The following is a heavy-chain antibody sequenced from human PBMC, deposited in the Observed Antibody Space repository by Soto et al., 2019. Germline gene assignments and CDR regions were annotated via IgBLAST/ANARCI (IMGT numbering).Heavy chain of an antibody. CDR2: IWYDGSNK. D-gene: IGHD6-19*01. V-gene: IGHV3-33*01. CDR1: GFTFSSYG. CDR3: ARDSNGGSGWQVNANY. Sequence: PRGSLRLSCAASGFTFSSYGMHWVRQAPGKGLEWVAVIWYDGSNKYYAESVKGRFTISRDNSKKTLYLQMNSLRAEDTAVYYCARDSNGGSGWQVNANYGGQGAMVTV. J-gene: IGHJ4*02.